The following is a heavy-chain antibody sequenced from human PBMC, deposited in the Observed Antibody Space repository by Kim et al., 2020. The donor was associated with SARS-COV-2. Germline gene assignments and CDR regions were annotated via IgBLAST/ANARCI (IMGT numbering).Heavy chain of an antibody. J-gene: IGHJ6*02. D-gene: IGHD5-12*01. V-gene: IGHV3-30*04. CDR1: GFTFSSYA. CDR3: ARAVWEWLRWTGTQYYYGMDV. CDR2: ISYDGSNK. Sequence: GGSLRLSCAASGFTFSSYAMHWVRQAPGKGLEWVAVISYDGSNKYYADSVKGRFTISRDNSKNTLYLQMNSLRAEDTAVYYCARAVWEWLRWTGTQYYYGMDVWGQGTTVTVSS.